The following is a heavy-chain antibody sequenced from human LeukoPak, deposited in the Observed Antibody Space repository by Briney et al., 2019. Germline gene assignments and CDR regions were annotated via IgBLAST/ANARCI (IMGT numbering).Heavy chain of an antibody. V-gene: IGHV3-15*01. CDR3: TTAVIRGLNAFDI. J-gene: IGHJ3*02. D-gene: IGHD3-10*01. Sequence: GGSLRLSCAVSGFTFSSYSMNWVRQAPGKGLEWVGRIKSKTDGGTTNYAAPVKGTFTISRDDSKNTLYLQMNSLKTEDTAVYYCTTAVIRGLNAFDIWGRGTMVTVSS. CDR1: GFTFSSYS. CDR2: IKSKTDGGTT.